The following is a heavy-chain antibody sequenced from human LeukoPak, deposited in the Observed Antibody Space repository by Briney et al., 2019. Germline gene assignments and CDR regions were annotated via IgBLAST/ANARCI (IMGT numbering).Heavy chain of an antibody. D-gene: IGHD2-15*01. CDR2: ISPGDSAT. J-gene: IGHJ6*04. CDR1: GYSFTSYW. V-gene: IGHV5-51*01. Sequence: GESLKFSNKGSGYSFTSYWIGWVRQTRRKGLELRGIISPGDSATRYSTSFQGHVAISAHKSISTANLQWGSLKASDNAMYYCARLGYCSGGSCSSVIRCYYYGMDVWGKGTTVTVSS. CDR3: ARLGYCSGGSCSSVIRCYYYGMDV.